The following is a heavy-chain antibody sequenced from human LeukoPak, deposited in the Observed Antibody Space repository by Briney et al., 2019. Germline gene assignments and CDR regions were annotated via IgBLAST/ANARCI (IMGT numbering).Heavy chain of an antibody. CDR1: GGSISSSSYY. Sequence: RASETLSLTCTVSGGSISSSSYYWGWIRQPPGKGLEWVGSIYYSGSTYYNPSLKSRVTISVDTSKNQFSLKLSSVTAADTAVYYCARLGSGWYLGFGYYYYYYMDVWGKGTTVTISS. CDR3: ARLGSGWYLGFGYYYYYYMDV. J-gene: IGHJ6*03. CDR2: IYYSGST. V-gene: IGHV4-39*01. D-gene: IGHD6-19*01.